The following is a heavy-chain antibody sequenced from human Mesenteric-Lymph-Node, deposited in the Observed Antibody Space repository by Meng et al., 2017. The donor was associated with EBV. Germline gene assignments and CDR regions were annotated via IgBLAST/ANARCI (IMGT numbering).Heavy chain of an antibody. V-gene: IGHV4-61*01. J-gene: IGHJ5*02. D-gene: IGHD2-15*01. CDR1: GHSVNYVNYY. CDR2: INYIGST. Sequence: QVQRQGARPGLVKPSEALALVCTVSGHSVNYVNYYWSLSRQTPGKGLEWNAYINYIGSTNFNPSLKSRAAISVDTSKNQFSLRLSSVTAADTAVYYCARTGRCSGDSCYYNWFDPWGQGTLVTVSS. CDR3: ARTGRCSGDSCYYNWFDP.